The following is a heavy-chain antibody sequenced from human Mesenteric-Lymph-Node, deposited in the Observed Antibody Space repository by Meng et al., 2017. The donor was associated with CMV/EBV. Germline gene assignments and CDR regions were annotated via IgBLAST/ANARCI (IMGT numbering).Heavy chain of an antibody. CDR3: ARDPSLGPTPDY. Sequence: GGLLRPSCAASGFMFDDYGMSWVRQSPGKGLEGVAGVNWNSGSIDHADSVKGRFTISRDNAKNSLYLLMNSLRAEDTAFYYCARDPSLGPTPDYWGQGTLVTVSS. CDR2: VNWNSGSI. D-gene: IGHD2-15*01. V-gene: IGHV3-20*04. J-gene: IGHJ4*02. CDR1: GFMFDDYG.